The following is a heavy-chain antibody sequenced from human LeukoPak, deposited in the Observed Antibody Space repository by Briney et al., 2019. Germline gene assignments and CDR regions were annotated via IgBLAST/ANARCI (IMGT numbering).Heavy chain of an antibody. CDR2: ISSTSSAI. Sequence: HPGGSLRLSCPASGFTFSSYSMNWVRQAPGKGLEWLSCISSTSSAIYYADSLKGRFTISRDNAKNSLYLQMDSLRAEDTAVYYCARVIGSYGDSAYWGQGTLVTVSS. V-gene: IGHV3-48*04. J-gene: IGHJ4*02. CDR1: GFTFSSYS. D-gene: IGHD3-16*01. CDR3: ARVIGSYGDSAY.